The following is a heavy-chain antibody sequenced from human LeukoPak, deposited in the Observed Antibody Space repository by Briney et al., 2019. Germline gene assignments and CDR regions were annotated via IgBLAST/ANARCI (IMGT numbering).Heavy chain of an antibody. CDR1: GGPISSYY. CDR3: ARYWGVPLWPHWYFDL. J-gene: IGHJ2*01. Sequence: PSETLSLTCTVSGGPISSYYWSWFRQTPGKGPEWIGYIYYSGSTKYNPSLKSRVTISVDRSKNQFSLKLNSVTAADTAVYYCARYWGVPLWPHWYFDLWGRGSLVTVSS. CDR2: IYYSGST. D-gene: IGHD2-21*01. V-gene: IGHV4-59*01.